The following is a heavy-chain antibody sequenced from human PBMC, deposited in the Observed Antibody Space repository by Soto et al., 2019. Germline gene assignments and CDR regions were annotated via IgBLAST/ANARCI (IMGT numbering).Heavy chain of an antibody. CDR2: IIPIFGTA. D-gene: IGHD3-10*01. Sequence: QVQLVQSGAEVKKPGSSVKVSCKASGGTFSSYAISWVRQAPGQGLEWMGGIIPIFGTANYAQKFQGRVTITADESTSTASMELSSLRSEDTAVYYCGGGSGSYQRVAFDIWGQGTMVTVSS. CDR1: GGTFSSYA. CDR3: GGGSGSYQRVAFDI. V-gene: IGHV1-69*01. J-gene: IGHJ3*02.